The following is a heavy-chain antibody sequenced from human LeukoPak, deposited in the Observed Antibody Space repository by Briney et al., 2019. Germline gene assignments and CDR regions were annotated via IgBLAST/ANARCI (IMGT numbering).Heavy chain of an antibody. V-gene: IGHV1-46*01. J-gene: IGHJ6*02. Sequence: WASVKVSCKASGYTFTSYYMYWVRQAPGQGLEWMGIINPSGGSTSYAQKFQGRVTMTRDTSTSTVYMELSSLRSEDTAVYYCARGYYGDYGYYYYGIDVWGQGTTVTVSS. CDR2: INPSGGST. CDR1: GYTFTSYY. CDR3: ARGYYGDYGYYYYGIDV. D-gene: IGHD4-17*01.